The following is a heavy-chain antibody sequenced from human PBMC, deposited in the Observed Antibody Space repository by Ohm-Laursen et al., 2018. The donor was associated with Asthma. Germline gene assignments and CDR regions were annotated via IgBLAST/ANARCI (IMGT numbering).Heavy chain of an antibody. V-gene: IGHV3-33*01. J-gene: IGHJ6*02. CDR1: GFTFSSYG. CDR3: ASSLVVGAYYYGMDV. D-gene: IGHD1-26*01. CDR2: IWYDGSNK. Sequence: SLRLSCAASGFTFSSYGMHWVRQAPGKGLEWVAVIWYDGSNKYYADSVKGRFTISRDNSKNTLYLQMNSLRAEDTAVYYCASSLVVGAYYYGMDVWGQGTTVTVSS.